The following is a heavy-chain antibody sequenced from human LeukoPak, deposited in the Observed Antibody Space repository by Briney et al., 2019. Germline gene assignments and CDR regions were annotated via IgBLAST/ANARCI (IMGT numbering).Heavy chain of an antibody. CDR1: GGSISSSNW. CDR3: ARGGRYYYDSSGPPRGWFDP. V-gene: IGHV4-4*02. D-gene: IGHD3-22*01. CDR2: IYHSGST. Sequence: PSETLSLTCAVSGGSISSSNWWSWVRQPPGKGLEWIGEIYHSGSTNYNPSLKSRVTISVDKSKNQFSLKLSSVTAADTAVYYCARGGRYYYDSSGPPRGWFDPWGQGTLVTVSS. J-gene: IGHJ5*02.